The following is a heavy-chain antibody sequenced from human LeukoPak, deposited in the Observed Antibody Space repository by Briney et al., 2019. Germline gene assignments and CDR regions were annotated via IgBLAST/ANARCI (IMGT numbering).Heavy chain of an antibody. V-gene: IGHV3-53*01. J-gene: IGHJ4*02. CDR2: IYSGGTT. CDR3: VRSDYGDYGRD. CDR1: GFIVSSSY. D-gene: IGHD4-17*01. Sequence: GGSLRLPCAASGFIVSSSYMIWVRQAPGRGLEWVSVIYSGGTTYYADSVRGRFTISRDNSKNTLYLQMNSLRAEDTAVYYCVRSDYGDYGRDWGQGTLVTVSS.